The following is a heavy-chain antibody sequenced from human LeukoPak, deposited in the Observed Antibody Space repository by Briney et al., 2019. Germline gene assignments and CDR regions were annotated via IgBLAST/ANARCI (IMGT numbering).Heavy chain of an antibody. V-gene: IGHV3-21*01. CDR3: ARDRGDSSGYDAFDI. CDR2: ISSSSSYI. Sequence: GGSLRLSCAASGFTFSSYSMNWVRQAPGKGLEWVSSISSSSSYIYYADSVKGRFTISRDNAKNSLYLQMNSLRAEDTAVYYCARDRGDSSGYDAFDIWGQGTVVTASS. D-gene: IGHD3-22*01. J-gene: IGHJ3*02. CDR1: GFTFSSYS.